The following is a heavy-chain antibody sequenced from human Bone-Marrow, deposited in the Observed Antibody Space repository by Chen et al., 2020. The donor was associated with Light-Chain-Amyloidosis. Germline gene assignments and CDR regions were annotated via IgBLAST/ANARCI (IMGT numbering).Heavy chain of an antibody. CDR2: IWYDGSNK. J-gene: IGHJ3*02. Sequence: QVQLVASGGGVVQPGRSLRLSCAASGFTFSSYGMHWVRQAPGKGLEWVAVIWYDGSNKYYAASVKGRFTISRDNSKNTLYLQMNSLRAEDTAVCYCARVLSRDGYNYAFDIWGQGTMVTVSS. D-gene: IGHD5-12*01. V-gene: IGHV3-33*01. CDR1: GFTFSSYG. CDR3: ARVLSRDGYNYAFDI.